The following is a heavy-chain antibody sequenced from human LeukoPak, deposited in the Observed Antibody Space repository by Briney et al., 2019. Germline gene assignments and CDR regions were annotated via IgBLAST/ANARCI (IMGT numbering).Heavy chain of an antibody. CDR2: IKQDGSEK. J-gene: IGHJ4*02. CDR1: GFTFSSYW. CDR3: ARGSYDILTGYYLDY. V-gene: IGHV3-7*01. D-gene: IGHD3-9*01. Sequence: GGSLRLSCAASGFTFSSYWMSWVRQAPGKGPEWVANIKQDGSEKYYVDSVKGRFTISRDNAKNSLYLQMNSLRAEDTAVYYCARGSYDILTGYYLDYWGQGTLVTVSS.